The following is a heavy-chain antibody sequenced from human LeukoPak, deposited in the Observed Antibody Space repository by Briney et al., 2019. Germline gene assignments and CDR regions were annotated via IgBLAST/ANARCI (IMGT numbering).Heavy chain of an antibody. Sequence: PSETLSLTCTVSGGSVSSAYYYWSWIRQPPGKGLEWIGYIYYSGSTNYNPSLRTRVTISVDTSKNQFSLKLSSVTAADTAVYYCARGAYYDYIWGSYRYFDYWGQGTLVTVSS. CDR1: GGSVSSAYYY. V-gene: IGHV4-61*01. CDR3: ARGAYYDYIWGSYRYFDY. CDR2: IYYSGST. J-gene: IGHJ4*02. D-gene: IGHD3-16*02.